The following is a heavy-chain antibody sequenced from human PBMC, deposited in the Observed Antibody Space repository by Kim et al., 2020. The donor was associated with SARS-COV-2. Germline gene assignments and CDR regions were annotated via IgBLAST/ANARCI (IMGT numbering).Heavy chain of an antibody. CDR3: AREGGGSSGWSWFDP. D-gene: IGHD6-19*01. Sequence: GGSLRLSCAASGFTFSSYSMNWVRQAPGKGLEWVSSISSSSSYIYYADSGKGRFTISRDNAKNSLYLQMNSLRAEDTAVDYWAREGGGSSGWSWFDPWGQGTLVTVSS. V-gene: IGHV3-21*01. CDR2: ISSSSSYI. CDR1: GFTFSSYS. J-gene: IGHJ5*02.